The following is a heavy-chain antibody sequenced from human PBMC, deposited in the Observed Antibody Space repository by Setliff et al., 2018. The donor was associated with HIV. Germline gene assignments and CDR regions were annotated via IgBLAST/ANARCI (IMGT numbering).Heavy chain of an antibody. CDR1: GYTFTANY. CDR3: ARDGRYCSGGSCFTNRASYYYYYMDV. V-gene: IGHV1-2*02. J-gene: IGHJ6*03. Sequence: ASVKVSCKASGYTFTANYMHWVRQAPGQGLEWMGWINPKNGVTNYARKFQGRVTMTGDTSISAVYMDLSRLRSDDTAVYYCARDGRYCSGGSCFTNRASYYYYYMDVWGKGTTVTVSS. D-gene: IGHD2-15*01. CDR2: INPKNGVT.